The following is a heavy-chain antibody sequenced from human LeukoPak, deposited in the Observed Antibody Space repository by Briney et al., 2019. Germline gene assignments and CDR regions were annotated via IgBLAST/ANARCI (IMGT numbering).Heavy chain of an antibody. Sequence: ASVKVSCKASGYTFTGYYMHWVRQAPGQGLEWMGRINPNSGGTNYAQKFQGRVTMTRDTSISTAYMELSRLRSDDTAVYYCAREGPYCSGGSCYSFAFDIWGQGTMVTVSS. V-gene: IGHV1-2*06. CDR2: INPNSGGT. J-gene: IGHJ3*02. D-gene: IGHD2-15*01. CDR3: AREGPYCSGGSCYSFAFDI. CDR1: GYTFTGYY.